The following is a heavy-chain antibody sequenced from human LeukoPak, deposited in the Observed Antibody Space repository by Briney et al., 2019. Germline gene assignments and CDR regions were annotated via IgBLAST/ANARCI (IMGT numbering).Heavy chain of an antibody. CDR3: ARADDYGDYLEAFDI. CDR1: GYIFAHNG. V-gene: IGHV1-18*01. Sequence: ASVKVSCKTSGYIFAHNGISWVRQAPGQGPEWMGWISAYNGDTNYAQNFQGRVTMTRDTSTSTVYMELSSLRSEDTAVYYCARADDYGDYLEAFDIWGQGTMVTVSS. J-gene: IGHJ3*02. CDR2: ISAYNGDT. D-gene: IGHD4-17*01.